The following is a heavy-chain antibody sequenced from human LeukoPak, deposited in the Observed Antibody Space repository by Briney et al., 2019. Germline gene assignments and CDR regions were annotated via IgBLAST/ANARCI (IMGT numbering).Heavy chain of an antibody. V-gene: IGHV3-23*01. CDR1: EFTFSNYA. CDR2: ISASGGST. Sequence: PGGSPRLSCAASEFTFSNYAMNWVRQAPGKGLEWVSGISASGGSTFYADSVKGRFTISRDNSKNTLYLQMNSLRVEDTAVYYCAKQSNDFWSGFSAPPGYGMDVWGQGTTVTVSS. D-gene: IGHD3-3*01. J-gene: IGHJ6*02. CDR3: AKQSNDFWSGFSAPPGYGMDV.